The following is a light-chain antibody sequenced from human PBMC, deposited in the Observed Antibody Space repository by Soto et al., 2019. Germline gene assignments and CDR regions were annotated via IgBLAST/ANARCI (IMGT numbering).Light chain of an antibody. J-gene: IGLJ2*01. CDR1: SSDVGGYNY. CDR2: EVG. Sequence: QSVLTQPASVSGSPGQSITISCTGTSSDVGGYNYVSWYQQHPGKAPKLMIYEVGNRPSGVSNRFSGSKSGNTASLTISGLQAEDEADYYCSSYTSSSLVVFGGGTKLTVL. V-gene: IGLV2-14*01. CDR3: SSYTSSSLVV.